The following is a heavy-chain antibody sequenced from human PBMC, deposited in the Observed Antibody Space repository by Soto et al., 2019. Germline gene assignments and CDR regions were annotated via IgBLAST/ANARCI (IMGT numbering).Heavy chain of an antibody. D-gene: IGHD1-1*01. CDR2: INKSGGST. J-gene: IGHJ4*02. V-gene: IGHV3-23*01. CDR1: GFTFSSFA. CDR3: AKDPPSTGTTFDY. Sequence: GSLRLSCAASGFTFSSFAMSWVRQAPGKGLEWVSTINKSGGSTYYADSVKGRFTISRDNSKNMLFLQINGLRDEDTAVYYGAKDPPSTGTTFDYWGRGTLVTVSS.